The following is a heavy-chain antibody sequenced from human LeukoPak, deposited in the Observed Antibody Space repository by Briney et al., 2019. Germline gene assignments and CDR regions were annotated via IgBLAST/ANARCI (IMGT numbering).Heavy chain of an antibody. CDR2: IIPIFGTA. D-gene: IGHD2-2*01. V-gene: IGHV1-69*05. J-gene: IGHJ6*02. CDR1: GGTFSSYA. CDR3: VSQYQLLSAGSMDV. Sequence: SVKVSCKASGGTFSSYAISWVRQAPGQGLEWMGGIIPIFGTANYAQKFQGRVTMTRNTSISTAYMELSSLRSEDTAVYYCVSQYQLLSAGSMDVWGQGTTVTVSS.